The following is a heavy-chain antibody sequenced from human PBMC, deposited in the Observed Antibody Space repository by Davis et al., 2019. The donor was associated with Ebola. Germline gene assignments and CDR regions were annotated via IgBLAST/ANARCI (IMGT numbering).Heavy chain of an antibody. CDR2: LTGSGAGT. CDR1: GFAFGHRA. J-gene: IGHJ4*02. CDR3: VRDEDGDYDFDY. V-gene: IGHV3-23*01. Sequence: PGGSLRLSCAASGFAFGHRAMSWVRQAPGKGLEWVSALTGSGAGTYYADSVKGRFTISRDNSKNTLYLQMNSLRDEDTAVYYCVRDEDGDYDFDYWGQGTLVTVSS. D-gene: IGHD4-17*01.